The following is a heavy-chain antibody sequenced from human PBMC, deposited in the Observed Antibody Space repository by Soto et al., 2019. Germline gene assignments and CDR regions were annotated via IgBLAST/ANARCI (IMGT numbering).Heavy chain of an antibody. CDR2: INHSGST. V-gene: IGHV4-34*01. CDR3: ARGRTIFGVVTGNFFGFGSGWFDP. D-gene: IGHD3-3*01. Sequence: QVQLQQWGAGLLKPSETLSLTCAVYGGSFSGYYWSWIRQPPGKGLEWLVEINHSGSTNYNPSLKSRVTISVDTSKNQFSLKLCSVTAAGTGVYYCARGRTIFGVVTGNFFGFGSGWFDPWGQGTLVTVSS. J-gene: IGHJ5*02. CDR1: GGSFSGYY.